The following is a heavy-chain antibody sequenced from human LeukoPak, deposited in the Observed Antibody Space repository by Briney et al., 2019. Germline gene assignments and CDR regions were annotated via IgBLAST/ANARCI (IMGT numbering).Heavy chain of an antibody. J-gene: IGHJ4*02. Sequence: SQILSLTCTVSGGSISSGGYYWSWIRQHPGKGLEWIGYIYYSGSTYYNPSLKSRVTISVDTSKNQFSLKLSSVTAADTAVYYCARVPAQAAAGYYFDYWGQGTLVTVSS. CDR2: IYYSGST. V-gene: IGHV4-31*03. D-gene: IGHD6-13*01. CDR3: ARVPAQAAAGYYFDY. CDR1: GGSISSGGYY.